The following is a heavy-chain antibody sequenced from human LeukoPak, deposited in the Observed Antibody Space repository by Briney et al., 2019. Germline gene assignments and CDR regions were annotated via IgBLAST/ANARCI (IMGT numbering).Heavy chain of an antibody. Sequence: GGSLRLSCAASGFTFSSYAMPWVRQAPGKGLEYVSAISSNGGSTYYANSVKGRFTISRDNAKNSLYLQMNSLRAEDTALYYCAKGQGAAGTSGDYWGQGTLVTVSS. CDR1: GFTFSSYA. V-gene: IGHV3-64*01. J-gene: IGHJ4*02. CDR3: AKGQGAAGTSGDY. CDR2: ISSNGGST. D-gene: IGHD6-13*01.